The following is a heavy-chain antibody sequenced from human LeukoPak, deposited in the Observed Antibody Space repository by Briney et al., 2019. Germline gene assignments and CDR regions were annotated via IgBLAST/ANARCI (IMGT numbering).Heavy chain of an antibody. D-gene: IGHD3-22*01. CDR3: ARALSSGYYSLNY. CDR1: GGSFSGYY. CDR2: INHSGST. J-gene: IGHJ4*02. Sequence: TTLETLSLTCAVYGGSFSGYYRSWIRQPPGKGLEWIGEINHSGSTNYNPSLKSRVTISVDTSKNQFSLKLSSVTAADTAVYYCARALSSGYYSLNYWGQGTLVTVSS. V-gene: IGHV4-34*01.